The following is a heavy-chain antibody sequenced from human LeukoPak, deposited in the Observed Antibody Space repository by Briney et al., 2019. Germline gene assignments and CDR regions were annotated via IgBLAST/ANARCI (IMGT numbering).Heavy chain of an antibody. CDR2: IKPDGSEI. CDR3: ARDKAEGPTKFDS. Sequence: GGSLRLSCAASGFSFSRYWMSWVRQAPVRGREWVANIKPDGSEIYYVDSAKGRFTISRDNAKNAVYLHMNSLRPEDTAIYYCARDKAEGPTKFDSWGQGIRVTVSS. J-gene: IGHJ5*01. CDR1: GFSFSRYW. V-gene: IGHV3-7*01.